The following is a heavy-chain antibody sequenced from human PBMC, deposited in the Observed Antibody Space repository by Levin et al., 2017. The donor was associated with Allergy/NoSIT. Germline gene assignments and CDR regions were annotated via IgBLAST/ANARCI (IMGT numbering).Heavy chain of an antibody. V-gene: IGHV3-15*07. J-gene: IGHJ4*02. CDR2: VKSKADGGTT. CDR3: STEAVGYYGSNDLTDH. Sequence: GGSLRLSCAASGFTFSNAWMNWVRQAPGKGLEWVGRVKSKADGGTTDYAASVKGRFTISRDDSKNTLSLQMNSLKTEDTAVYYCSTEAVGYYGSNDLTDHWGQGTLVTVSS. CDR1: GFTFSNAW. D-gene: IGHD3-22*01.